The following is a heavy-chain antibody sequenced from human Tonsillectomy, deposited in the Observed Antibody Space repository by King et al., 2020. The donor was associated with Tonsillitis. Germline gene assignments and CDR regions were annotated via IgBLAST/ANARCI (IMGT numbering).Heavy chain of an antibody. V-gene: IGHV2-70*04. CDR2: IGWVDDE. Sequence: TLKESGPALVKPTQTLTLTFTFSGFSLSTSGMRVNWIRQPPGKALEWLALIGWVDDEFYSTSLKTRLTISKDTAKNQVVLTMTNMDPVDTATYFCARGFGGYSFDFWGQGTLVTVSS. CDR1: GFSLSTSGMR. J-gene: IGHJ4*02. D-gene: IGHD4-11*01. CDR3: ARGFGGYSFDF.